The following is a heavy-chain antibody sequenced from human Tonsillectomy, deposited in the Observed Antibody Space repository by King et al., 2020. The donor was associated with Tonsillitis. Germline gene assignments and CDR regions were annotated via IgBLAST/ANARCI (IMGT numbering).Heavy chain of an antibody. Sequence: VQLVESGGGLVQPGGSLRLSCAASGFTFSSYAMSWVRQAPGKGLEWVSAISGSGGSTYYADTVKGRFTISRDNSKTTLYLQMNSLRAEDTAVYYCANDIVEDSQRGYRYGYSPDAFDIWGQGTMVTVSS. CDR2: ISGSGGST. D-gene: IGHD5-18*01. CDR3: ANDIVEDSQRGYRYGYSPDAFDI. CDR1: GFTFSSYA. V-gene: IGHV3-23*04. J-gene: IGHJ3*02.